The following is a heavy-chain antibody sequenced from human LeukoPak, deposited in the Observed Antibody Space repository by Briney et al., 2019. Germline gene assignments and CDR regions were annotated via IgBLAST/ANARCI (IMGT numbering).Heavy chain of an antibody. Sequence: GESLKISCRASGYSFDNYWIAWVRQMPGKGLEWMGIIHPGDSDTRYSPSFQAQVTISADKSINTAYLQWSSLKASDTAMYYCARHYYDYVWGSYGIDYWGQGTLVTVSS. D-gene: IGHD3-16*01. CDR1: GYSFDNYW. CDR2: IHPGDSDT. J-gene: IGHJ4*02. CDR3: ARHYYDYVWGSYGIDY. V-gene: IGHV5-51*01.